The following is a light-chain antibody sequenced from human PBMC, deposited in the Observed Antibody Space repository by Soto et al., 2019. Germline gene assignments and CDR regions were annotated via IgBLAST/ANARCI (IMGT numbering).Light chain of an antibody. CDR3: QQYGTSLYT. Sequence: EIVMTQSPKTVSLSPGERVSLSCRASQSVRDNYLAWYQQKPGQAPRLLIYGASTRATDIPDRFSGSGSGTDFSLTINSLEPEDFAVYYCQQYGTSLYTFGQGTNLEIK. CDR2: GAS. CDR1: QSVRDNY. V-gene: IGKV3-20*01. J-gene: IGKJ2*01.